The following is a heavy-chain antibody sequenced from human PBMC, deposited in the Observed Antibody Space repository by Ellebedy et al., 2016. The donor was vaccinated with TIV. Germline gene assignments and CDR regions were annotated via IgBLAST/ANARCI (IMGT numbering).Heavy chain of an antibody. CDR3: ARDDSIVVVVAANYYYGMDV. CDR1: GGTFSSYA. V-gene: IGHV5-10-1*01. J-gene: IGHJ6*02. CDR2: IDPSDSYT. Sequence: KVSCXASGGTFSSYAISWVRQMPGKGLEWMGRIDPSDSYTNYSPSFQGHVTISADKSISTAYLQWSSLKASDTAMYYCARDDSIVVVVAANYYYGMDVWGQGTTVTVSS. D-gene: IGHD2-15*01.